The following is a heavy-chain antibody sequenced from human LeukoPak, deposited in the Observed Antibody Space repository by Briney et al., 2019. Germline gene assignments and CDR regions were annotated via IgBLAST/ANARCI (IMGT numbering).Heavy chain of an antibody. D-gene: IGHD5-24*01. CDR3: ARLEMATTVGFDY. CDR2: MNPNSGNT. J-gene: IGHJ4*02. CDR1: GYTFTSYY. Sequence: ASVKVSCKASGYTFTSYYMHWVRQATGQGLEWMGWMNPNSGNTGYAQKFQGRVTMTRNTSISTAYMELSSLRSEDTAVYYCARLEMATTVGFDYWGQGTLVTVSS. V-gene: IGHV1-8*02.